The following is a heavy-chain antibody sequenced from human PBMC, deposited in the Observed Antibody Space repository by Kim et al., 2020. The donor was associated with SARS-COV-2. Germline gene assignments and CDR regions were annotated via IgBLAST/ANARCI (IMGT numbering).Heavy chain of an antibody. D-gene: IGHD7-27*01. CDR1: GFTFSSYG. Sequence: GGSLRLSCAASGFTFSSYGMHWVRQAPGKGLEWVAVIWYDGSNKYYADSVKGRFTISRDNSKNTLYLQMNSLRAEDTAVYYCAKDKLGKGIYGMDVWGQGTTVTISS. CDR3: AKDKLGKGIYGMDV. CDR2: IWYDGSNK. J-gene: IGHJ6*02. V-gene: IGHV3-33*06.